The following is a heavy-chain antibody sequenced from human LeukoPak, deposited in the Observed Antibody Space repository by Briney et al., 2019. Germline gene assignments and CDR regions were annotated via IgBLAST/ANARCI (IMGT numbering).Heavy chain of an antibody. Sequence: GGSLRLSCAASGFTFSSYEMNWVRQAPGKGLEWVSYISSSGSTIYYADSVKGRFTISRDNAKNSLYLQMNSLRAEDTAVYYCARDHIGYCSSTSCIEGADWGQGTLVTVSS. CDR2: ISSSGSTI. CDR1: GFTFSSYE. V-gene: IGHV3-48*03. CDR3: ARDHIGYCSSTSCIEGAD. D-gene: IGHD2-2*01. J-gene: IGHJ4*02.